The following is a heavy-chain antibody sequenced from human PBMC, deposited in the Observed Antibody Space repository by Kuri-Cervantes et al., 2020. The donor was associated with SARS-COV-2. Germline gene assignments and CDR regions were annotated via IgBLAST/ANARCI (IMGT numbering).Heavy chain of an antibody. J-gene: IGHJ4*02. D-gene: IGHD3-3*01. CDR2: IRSKAYGGTT. Sequence: GGSLRLSCTASGFTFGDYAMSWVRQAPGKGLEWVGFIRSKAYGGTTEYAAFVKGRFTISRDDSKSIAYLQMNSLKTEDTAVYYCTRDDFWSGYSNYWGQGTLVTVSS. CDR1: GFTFGDYA. V-gene: IGHV3-49*04. CDR3: TRDDFWSGYSNY.